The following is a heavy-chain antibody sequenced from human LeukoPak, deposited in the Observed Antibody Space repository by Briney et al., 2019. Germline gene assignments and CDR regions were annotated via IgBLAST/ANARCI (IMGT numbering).Heavy chain of an antibody. CDR2: ISAYNGNT. CDR3: ARDGRQDGRFEY. V-gene: IGHV1-18*01. J-gene: IGHJ4*02. Sequence: ASVKVSCKASGYTFTSYGISGVRQAPGQGPEWMGWISAYNGNTYYAQNLQGRVTMTTDTSTSTAYMELRSLRSDDTAVYYCARDGRQDGRFEYWGQGTLVTVSS. CDR1: GYTFTSYG.